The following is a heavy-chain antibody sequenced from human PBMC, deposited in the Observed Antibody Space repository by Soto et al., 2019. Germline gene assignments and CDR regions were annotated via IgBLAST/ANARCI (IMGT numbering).Heavy chain of an antibody. J-gene: IGHJ4*02. D-gene: IGHD2-2*01. Sequence: ASVKVSCRAAGYPFPSYGISWLRQATGQGLEWMGWISAYNGNTNYAQKLQGRVTMTTDTSTSTAYMELRSLRSDDTAVYYCARVIVVVPAAIREYYFDYWGQGTLVTVSS. CDR3: ARVIVVVPAAIREYYFDY. V-gene: IGHV1-18*01. CDR2: ISAYNGNT. CDR1: GYPFPSYG.